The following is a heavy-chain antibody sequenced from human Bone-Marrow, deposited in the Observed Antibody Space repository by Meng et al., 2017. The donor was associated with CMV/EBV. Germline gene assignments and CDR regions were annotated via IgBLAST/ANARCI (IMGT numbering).Heavy chain of an antibody. J-gene: IGHJ3*02. CDR2: ISNSSSAR. D-gene: IGHD1-26*01. Sequence: GGSLRLSCAASGFTFSNYEMNWVRQAPGKGPEWLSYISNSSSARYYADSVEGRFTISRDNSKNTLYLQMNSLRAEDTAVYYCARARETIYDAFDIWGQGTMVTVSS. V-gene: IGHV3-48*01. CDR3: ARARETIYDAFDI. CDR1: GFTFSNYE.